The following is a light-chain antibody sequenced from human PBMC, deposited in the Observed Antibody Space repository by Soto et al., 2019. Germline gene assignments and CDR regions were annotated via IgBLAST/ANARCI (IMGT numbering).Light chain of an antibody. J-gene: IGLJ1*01. CDR2: GVT. V-gene: IGLV2-23*02. CDR1: SSDVGSYNL. Sequence: QSALTQPASVSGSPGQSITISCTGTSSDVGSYNLVSWYQQHPGKAPKLMIYGVTKRPSGVSNRFSGSKSGNTASLTISGLRAEDEADYYCCSYAGSSTYVFGTGTKLTVL. CDR3: CSYAGSSTYV.